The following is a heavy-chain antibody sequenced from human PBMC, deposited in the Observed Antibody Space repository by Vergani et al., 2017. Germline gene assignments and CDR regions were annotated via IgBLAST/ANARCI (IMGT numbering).Heavy chain of an antibody. J-gene: IGHJ4*02. D-gene: IGHD2-21*02. CDR3: TRTGGLRWDY. V-gene: IGHV3-71*03. Sequence: VQLVESGGGLVKPGGSLRLSCAASGFTVSSNYMSWVRQAPGKGLEWVGFIRSKAYGGTTEYDASVKGRFTISRNDSKSITYLQMNSLKTEDTAVYYGTRTGGLRWDYWGQGTLVTVSS. CDR1: GFTVSSNY. CDR2: IRSKAYGGTT.